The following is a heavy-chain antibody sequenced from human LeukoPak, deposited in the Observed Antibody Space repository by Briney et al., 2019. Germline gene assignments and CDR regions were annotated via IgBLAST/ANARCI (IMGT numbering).Heavy chain of an antibody. D-gene: IGHD6-13*01. V-gene: IGHV3-43*02. J-gene: IGHJ4*02. CDR2: ISGDGGST. CDR1: GFTFDDYA. CDR3: AKDTVPYSSSWFDY. Sequence: EGSLRLSCAASGFTFDDYAMHWVRQAPGKGLEWVSLISGDGGSTYYADSVKGRFTISRDNSKNSLYLQMNSLRTEDTALYYCAKDTVPYSSSWFDYWGQGTLVTVSS.